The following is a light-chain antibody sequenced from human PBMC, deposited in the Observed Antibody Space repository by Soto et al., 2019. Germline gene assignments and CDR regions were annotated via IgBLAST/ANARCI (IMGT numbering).Light chain of an antibody. CDR1: QTIGRY. V-gene: IGKV1-39*01. Sequence: DLQMTQSPSSLSASVGDRVTITCRASQTIGRYLSWYQHKPGKAPNLLIYAASSVQSGVPSRFSGSGSGTDFSLTISSLQPEDFATYFCQQTYSTSWTFGQGTKVEV. J-gene: IGKJ1*01. CDR3: QQTYSTSWT. CDR2: AAS.